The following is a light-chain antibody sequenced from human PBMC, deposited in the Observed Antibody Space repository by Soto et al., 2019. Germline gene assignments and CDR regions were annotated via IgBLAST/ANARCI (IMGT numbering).Light chain of an antibody. CDR3: QQYHIYSGT. J-gene: IGKJ1*01. CDR2: KAS. V-gene: IGKV1-5*03. CDR1: QTIDSR. Sequence: DIQMTQSHATLSASVGDRVTITCRASQTIDSRLAWYQQRPGKPPNLLIYKASTLASGVPSRFSGSGSGTEFTLTINSLQPDDFATYYCQQYHIYSGTFGQGTKVDNK.